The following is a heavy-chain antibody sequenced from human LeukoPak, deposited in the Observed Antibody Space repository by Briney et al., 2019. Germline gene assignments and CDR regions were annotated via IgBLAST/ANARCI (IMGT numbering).Heavy chain of an antibody. J-gene: IGHJ4*02. CDR3: ARFNGDYPFDY. Sequence: SETLSLTCTVSGGSISSSSYYWGWIRQPPGKGLEWIGSIYYSGSTYYNPSLKSRVTISVDTSKNQFSLKLSSVTAADTAVYYCARFNGDYPFDYWGQGTLVTVSS. V-gene: IGHV4-39*07. D-gene: IGHD4-17*01. CDR1: GGSISSSSYY. CDR2: IYYSGST.